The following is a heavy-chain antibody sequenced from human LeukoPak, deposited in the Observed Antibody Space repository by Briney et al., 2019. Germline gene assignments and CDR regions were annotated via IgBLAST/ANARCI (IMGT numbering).Heavy chain of an antibody. CDR3: ARRREWLLHQVYYFDY. V-gene: IGHV4-34*01. J-gene: IGHJ4*02. Sequence: SETLSLTCAVHGGSFSGYYWSWIRQPPGKGLEWIGEINHSGSTNYNPSLKSRVTISVDTSKNQSSLKLSSVTAADTAVYYCARRREWLLHQVYYFDYWGQGTLVTVSS. CDR1: GGSFSGYY. D-gene: IGHD2-2*02. CDR2: INHSGST.